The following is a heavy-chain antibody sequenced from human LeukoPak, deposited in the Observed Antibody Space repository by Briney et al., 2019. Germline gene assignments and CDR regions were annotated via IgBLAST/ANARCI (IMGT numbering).Heavy chain of an antibody. J-gene: IGHJ4*02. CDR1: GFTFSDYY. CDR2: ISSSGSTI. V-gene: IGHV3-11*01. Sequence: GGSLRLSCAASGFTFSDYYMSWIRQAPGKGLEWVSYISSSGSTIYYADSVKGRFTISRDNAKNSLYLQMNSLRAEDPAVYYCASVYYYDSSGLFAYWGQGTLVTVSS. D-gene: IGHD3-22*01. CDR3: ASVYYYDSSGLFAY.